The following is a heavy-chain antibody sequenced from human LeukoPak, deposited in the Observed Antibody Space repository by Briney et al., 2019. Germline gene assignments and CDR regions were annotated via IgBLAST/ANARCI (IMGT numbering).Heavy chain of an antibody. J-gene: IGHJ6*03. CDR2: ISAYNGNT. CDR1: GYTFTSYG. CDR3: ARGDCTNGVCYPYYYYMDV. D-gene: IGHD2-8*01. Sequence: ASVKVSCKASGYTFTSYGISWVRQAPGQGLEWMGWISAYNGNTNYAQKLQGRVIMTTDTSTSTAYMELRSLRSDDTAVYYCARGDCTNGVCYPYYYYMDVWGKGTTVTVSS. V-gene: IGHV1-18*01.